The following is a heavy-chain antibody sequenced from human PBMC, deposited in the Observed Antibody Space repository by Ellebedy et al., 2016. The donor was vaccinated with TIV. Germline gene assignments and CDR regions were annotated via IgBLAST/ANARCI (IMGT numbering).Heavy chain of an antibody. Sequence: GESLKISCAASGFTFSSYSMNWVRQAPGKGLEWVSAISGSGGSTYYADSVKGRFTISRDNSKNTLYLQMNSLRAEDTAVYYCAKDKGGYHTTWNGAPLYYWGQGVLVTVSS. CDR2: ISGSGGST. J-gene: IGHJ4*02. CDR3: AKDKGGYHTTWNGAPLYY. V-gene: IGHV3-23*01. CDR1: GFTFSSYS. D-gene: IGHD1-1*01.